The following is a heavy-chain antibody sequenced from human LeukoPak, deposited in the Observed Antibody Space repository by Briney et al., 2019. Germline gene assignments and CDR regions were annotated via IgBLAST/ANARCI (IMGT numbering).Heavy chain of an antibody. D-gene: IGHD1-26*01. CDR3: ARGKREVLNTRVFDY. CDR2: IWYDGSNR. V-gene: IGHV3-33*01. CDR1: GFTFSSYG. J-gene: IGHJ4*02. Sequence: GGSLRLSCAASGFTFSSYGMHWVRQAPGKGLEWVAVIWYDGSNRYYADSVKGRFAISRDNSKNTLYLQLNSLRAEDTAVYYCARGKREVLNTRVFDYWGQGTLVTVSS.